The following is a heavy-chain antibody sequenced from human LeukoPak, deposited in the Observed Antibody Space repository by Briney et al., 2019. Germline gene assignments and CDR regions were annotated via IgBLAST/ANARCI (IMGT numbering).Heavy chain of an antibody. J-gene: IGHJ4*02. Sequence: NPSETLSLTCAVSGYSISSSYYWGWIRPPPGKGLEWIGTIYHSGSTHYNPSLKSRVILSVDTSKNQFSLKLRSVTAADTAVYYCAGRGYCSGGSCYFFDYWGQGTLVTVSS. CDR1: GYSISSSYY. CDR2: IYHSGST. V-gene: IGHV4-38-2*01. CDR3: AGRGYCSGGSCYFFDY. D-gene: IGHD2-15*01.